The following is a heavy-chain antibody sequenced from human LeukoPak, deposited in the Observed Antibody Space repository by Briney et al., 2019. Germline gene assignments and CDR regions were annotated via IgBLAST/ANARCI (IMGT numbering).Heavy chain of an antibody. D-gene: IGHD3-10*01. CDR3: ARDAGWFGELPNFDY. CDR2: ISSSSSYI. J-gene: IGHJ4*02. Sequence: GGSLRLSCAASGFTFSSYSMNWVRQAPGKGLEWVSSISSSSSYIYYADSVKGRFTISRDNAKNSLYLRMNSLRAEDTAVYYCARDAGWFGELPNFDYWGQGTLVTVSS. V-gene: IGHV3-21*01. CDR1: GFTFSSYS.